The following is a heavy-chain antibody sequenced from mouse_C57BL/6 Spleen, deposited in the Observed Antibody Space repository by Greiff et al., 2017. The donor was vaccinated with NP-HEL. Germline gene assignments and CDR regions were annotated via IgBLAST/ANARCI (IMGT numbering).Heavy chain of an antibody. Sequence: EVKVVESGAELVRPGASVKLSCTASGFNIKDDYMHWVKQRPEQGLEWIGWIDPENGDTEYASKFQGKATITADTSSNTAYLQLSSLTSEDTAVYYCTTCTTAYYFDYWGQGTTLTVSS. D-gene: IGHD1-2*01. V-gene: IGHV14-4*01. CDR1: GFNIKDDY. J-gene: IGHJ2*01. CDR2: IDPENGDT. CDR3: TTCTTAYYFDY.